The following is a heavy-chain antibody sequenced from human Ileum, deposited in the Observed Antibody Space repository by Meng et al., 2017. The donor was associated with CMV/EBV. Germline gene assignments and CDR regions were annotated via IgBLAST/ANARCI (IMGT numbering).Heavy chain of an antibody. J-gene: IGHJ4*02. D-gene: IGHD1-1*01. V-gene: IGHV4-4*07. CDR3: AGDTGTTGTGSLFDY. CDR1: GGTIGSYY. Sequence: VQLEGSGPGLATSSDLSSLTCAVSGGTIGSYYCNWIRQPDGKGLECIGRIHTTDSTNYNPSFKSRVTISVDTSKNQFSLKLTSTAAAATAVYYCAGDTGTTGTGSLFDYWGQGILVTVSS. CDR2: IHTTDST.